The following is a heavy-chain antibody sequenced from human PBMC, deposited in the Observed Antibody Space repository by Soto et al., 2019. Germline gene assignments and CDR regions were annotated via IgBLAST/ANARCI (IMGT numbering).Heavy chain of an antibody. D-gene: IGHD5-12*01. Sequence: GGSLRLSCAASGFTFSSYAMSWVRQAPGKGLEWVSAISGSGGSTYYADSVKGRFTISRDNSKNTLYMQMNSLRAEDTAVYYCAKEDRRWEDIVATISPFDYWGQGTLVTVSS. CDR1: GFTFSSYA. J-gene: IGHJ4*02. V-gene: IGHV3-23*01. CDR2: ISGSGGST. CDR3: AKEDRRWEDIVATISPFDY.